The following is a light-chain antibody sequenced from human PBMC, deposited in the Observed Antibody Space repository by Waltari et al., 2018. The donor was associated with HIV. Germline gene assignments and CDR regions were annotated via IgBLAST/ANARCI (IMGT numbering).Light chain of an antibody. CDR1: QSLLHSNGYKY. CDR2: LGS. J-gene: IGKJ1*01. V-gene: IGKV2-28*01. Sequence: DIVMTQSPLSLSVTPGEPASISCRSSQSLLHSNGYKYLDWYLQKPGQSPQLLIFLGSGRASGVPDRIRGSGSGTDFTLKISRVEAEDVGIYYCRQALQTPWTFGQGTKVEIK. CDR3: RQALQTPWT.